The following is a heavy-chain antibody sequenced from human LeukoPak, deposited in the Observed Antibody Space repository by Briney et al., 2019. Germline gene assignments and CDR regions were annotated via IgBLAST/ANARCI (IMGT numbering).Heavy chain of an antibody. Sequence: GGSLRLSCAASGFTFSSYSMNWVRQAPGKGLEWVSSISSSSSYIYYADSVKGRFTISRDNAKNSLYLQMNSLRAEDTAVYYCARERKGGLRYFDWHKWAFDIWGQGTMVTVSS. D-gene: IGHD3-9*01. CDR2: ISSSSSYI. CDR3: ARERKGGLRYFDWHKWAFDI. CDR1: GFTFSSYS. J-gene: IGHJ3*02. V-gene: IGHV3-21*01.